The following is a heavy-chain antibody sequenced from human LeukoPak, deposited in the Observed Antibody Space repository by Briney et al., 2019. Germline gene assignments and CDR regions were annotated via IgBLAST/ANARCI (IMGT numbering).Heavy chain of an antibody. V-gene: IGHV4-34*01. CDR2: INHSGST. D-gene: IGHD1-26*01. CDR3: AGLRGWEDY. J-gene: IGHJ4*02. CDR1: GGSFSGYY. Sequence: SETLSLTCAVYGGSFSGYYWSWIRQPPGKGPEWIGEINHSGSTNYNPSLKSRVTISVDTSKNQFSLKLSSVTAADTAVYYCAGLRGWEDYWGQGTLVTVSS.